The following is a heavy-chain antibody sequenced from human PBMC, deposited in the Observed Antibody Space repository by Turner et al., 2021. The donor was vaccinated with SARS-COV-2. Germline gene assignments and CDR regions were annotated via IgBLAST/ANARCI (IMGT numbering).Heavy chain of an antibody. J-gene: IGHJ6*02. Sequence: QVQLVQSGAEVKKPGASVKVTCKVSGYTLIELSMHWVRQAPGKGLGWMGGFDPEDGETIYEQKFQGRVTMTEDTSTDTAYMELSSLRSEDTAVYYCATAPANYYDSSGSKGFYYYYYGMDVWGQGTTVTVSS. V-gene: IGHV1-24*01. CDR1: GYTLIELS. CDR2: FDPEDGET. D-gene: IGHD3-22*01. CDR3: ATAPANYYDSSGSKGFYYYYYGMDV.